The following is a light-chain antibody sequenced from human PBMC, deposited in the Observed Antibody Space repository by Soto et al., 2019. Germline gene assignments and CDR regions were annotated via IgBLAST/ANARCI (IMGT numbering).Light chain of an antibody. CDR3: QSYDSSFVV. J-gene: IGLJ2*01. CDR2: ENN. V-gene: IGLV6-57*04. Sequence: NFMLTQPHSVSESPGTTVTISCTRSSGSSANNYMQWYQQRPGSAHTTVIFENNQRPSGVPERFSGSTDGSSNSASLTISGLQTEDEADYYCQSYDSSFVVFGGGTKLTVL. CDR1: SGSSANNY.